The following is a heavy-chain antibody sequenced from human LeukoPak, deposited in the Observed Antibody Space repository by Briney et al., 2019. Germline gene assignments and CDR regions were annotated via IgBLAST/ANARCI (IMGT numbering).Heavy chain of an antibody. Sequence: SETLSLTCTVSGGSISSGSYYWSWIRQPAGKGLEWIGRIYTSGSTNYNPSLKSRVTISVDTSKNQFSLKLSSVTAADTAVYYCARETNDFWSGYYVYWGQGTLVTVSS. J-gene: IGHJ4*02. D-gene: IGHD3-3*01. V-gene: IGHV4-61*02. CDR2: IYTSGST. CDR1: GGSISSGSYY. CDR3: ARETNDFWSGYYVY.